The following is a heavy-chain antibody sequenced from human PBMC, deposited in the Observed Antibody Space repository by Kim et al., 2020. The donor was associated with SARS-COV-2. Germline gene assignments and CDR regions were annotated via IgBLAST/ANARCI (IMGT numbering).Heavy chain of an antibody. CDR2: ISYDGSNK. D-gene: IGHD3-10*01. CDR3: AYMVRGVIISSYFQH. CDR1: GFTFSSYA. Sequence: GGSLRLSCAASGFTFSSYAMHWVRQAPGKGLEWVAVISYDGSNKYYADSVKGRFTISRDNSKNTLYLQMNSLRAEDTAVYYCAYMVRGVIISSYFQHWGQGTLVTVFS. J-gene: IGHJ1*01. V-gene: IGHV3-30-3*01.